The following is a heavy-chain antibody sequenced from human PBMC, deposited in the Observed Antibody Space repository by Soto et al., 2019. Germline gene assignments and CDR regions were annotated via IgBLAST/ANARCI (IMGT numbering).Heavy chain of an antibody. V-gene: IGHV4-30-2*01. CDR3: ARDRGGLLWLGAFAI. Sequence: QLQLQESGSGLVKPSQTLSLTCAVSVGSISSGGYAWSWIRQPPGKGLEWIGYIYHSGSTYYNPSLKSRVTISVDRSKNQFSLKLSYVTAADTAVYYCARDRGGLLWLGAFAIWGQGTMVTVSS. CDR1: VGSISSGGYA. CDR2: IYHSGST. D-gene: IGHD3-10*01. J-gene: IGHJ3*02.